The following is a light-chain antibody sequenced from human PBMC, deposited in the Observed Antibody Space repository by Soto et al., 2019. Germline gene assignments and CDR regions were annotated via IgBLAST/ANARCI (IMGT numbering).Light chain of an antibody. Sequence: QSVLTQPRSVSGSPGQSVTISCTGTSSDVGNYKYVSWYRHLPGRAPQLMIFDVSKRPSGVPDRFSGSKSGNTASLTISDLQAEEEADYYCCSYAGTYIPYVFGTGTKVTVL. CDR2: DVS. CDR1: SSDVGNYKY. J-gene: IGLJ1*01. CDR3: CSYAGTYIPYV. V-gene: IGLV2-11*01.